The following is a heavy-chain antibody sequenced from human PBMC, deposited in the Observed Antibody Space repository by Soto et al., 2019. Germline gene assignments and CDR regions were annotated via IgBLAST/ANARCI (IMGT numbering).Heavy chain of an antibody. J-gene: IGHJ4*02. CDR1: GFTFSSYS. CDR3: ARDAPPDDY. CDR2: ISGSSITI. V-gene: IGHV3-48*01. Sequence: GGSLRLSCAASGFTFSSYSMNWVRQAPGKGLEWVSYISGSSITIYYADSVKGRFTISRDNAKNSLYLQMNSLRAEDTAVYYCARDAPPDDYWGQGTLVTVSS.